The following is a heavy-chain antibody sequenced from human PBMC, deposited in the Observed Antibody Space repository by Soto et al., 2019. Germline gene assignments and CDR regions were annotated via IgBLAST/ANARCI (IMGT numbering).Heavy chain of an antibody. J-gene: IGHJ3*02. Sequence: GGSLRLSCAASGFTFSSYGMHWVRQAPGKGLEWVAVISYDGSNKYYADSVKGRFTISRDNSKNTLYLQMNSLRAEDTAVYYCAKGAPDYGSSGYALDDAFDIWGQGTMVTVSS. CDR3: AKGAPDYGSSGYALDDAFDI. V-gene: IGHV3-30*18. D-gene: IGHD3-22*01. CDR2: ISYDGSNK. CDR1: GFTFSSYG.